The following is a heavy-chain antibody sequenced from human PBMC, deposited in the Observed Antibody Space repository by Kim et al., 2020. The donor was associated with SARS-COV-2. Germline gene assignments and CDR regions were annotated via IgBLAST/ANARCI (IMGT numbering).Heavy chain of an antibody. CDR3: ARDRSTPLVSGGGY. Sequence: GGSLRLSCAASGFIFSDYSMTWVRQAPGKGLEWIAYISSGSSSIVYADSVKGRFTISRDNAKNSQFLQLNSLRDEDTGIYYCARDRSTPLVSGGGYWGQG. CDR2: ISSGSSSI. CDR1: GFIFSDYS. D-gene: IGHD1-26*01. V-gene: IGHV3-48*02. J-gene: IGHJ4*02.